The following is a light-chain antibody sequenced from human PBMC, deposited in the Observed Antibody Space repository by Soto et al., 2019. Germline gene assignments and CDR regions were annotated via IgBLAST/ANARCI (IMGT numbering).Light chain of an antibody. J-gene: IGKJ1*01. V-gene: IGKV1-5*01. CDR1: QTISSW. Sequence: DIQMTQSPSTLSASVGDRVTITCRASQTISSWLAWYQQEPGKAPKLLIYDVSSLESGVLSRFSGSGSGTEFTLTISSLQPDDFATYYCQQCNTFWTFGQGTKVDI. CDR3: QQCNTFWT. CDR2: DVS.